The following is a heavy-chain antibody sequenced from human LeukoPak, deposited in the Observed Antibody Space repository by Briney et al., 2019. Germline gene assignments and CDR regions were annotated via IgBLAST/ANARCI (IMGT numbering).Heavy chain of an antibody. D-gene: IGHD3-22*01. J-gene: IGHJ4*02. CDR1: GFTFGDYG. Sequence: GRSLRLSCTASGFTFGDYGMSWVRQAPGEGLEWVGFIRSKPYGGTTEYAASVKGRFTISRDDSESIAYLQMNSRKTEDTAVYYCTRGDYYDSSGYYLLFDYWGQGTLVTVSS. V-gene: IGHV3-49*04. CDR2: IRSKPYGGTT. CDR3: TRGDYYDSSGYYLLFDY.